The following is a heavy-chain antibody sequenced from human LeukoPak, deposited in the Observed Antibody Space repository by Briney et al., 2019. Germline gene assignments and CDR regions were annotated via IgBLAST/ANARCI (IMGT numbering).Heavy chain of an antibody. CDR2: IYRDSTT. CDR3: AREPGAGGFQH. J-gene: IGHJ1*01. CDR1: GFTFSSDY. Sequence: GGSLRLSCAVSGFTFSSDYVSWVRQAPGKGLEWVSVIYRDSTTYYTDSVKGRFTISRDNSKNTLYLQMNSLRPEDTAVYYCAREPGAGGFQHWGQGTLVTVSS. V-gene: IGHV3-66*02. D-gene: IGHD6-19*01.